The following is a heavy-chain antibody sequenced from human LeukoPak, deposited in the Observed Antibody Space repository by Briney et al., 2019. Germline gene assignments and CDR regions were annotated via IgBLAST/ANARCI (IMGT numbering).Heavy chain of an antibody. J-gene: IGHJ4*02. D-gene: IGHD3-22*01. CDR2: INRSGST. CDR1: DGSFSGYY. CDR3: ARGYSGSSGYYLAAY. V-gene: IGHV4-34*01. Sequence: PSETLSLTCTVYDGSFSGYYWSWIRQPPGKGLEWIGEINRSGSTNYNPSLKSRVTISVDTSKNQFSLKLSSVTAADTAVYYCARGYSGSSGYYLAAYWGQGTLVTVSS.